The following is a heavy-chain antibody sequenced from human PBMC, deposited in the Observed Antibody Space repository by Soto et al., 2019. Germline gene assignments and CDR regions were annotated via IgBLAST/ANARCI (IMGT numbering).Heavy chain of an antibody. D-gene: IGHD3-10*01. J-gene: IGHJ4*02. CDR3: ARQAGYGSGSYYFDS. CDR1: GYPFTTYH. Sequence: ASVKVSCKASGYPFTTYHLHWVRQAPGQGLEWMGIVYVTGTGTRSAQKFQGRLTMTRDRSTSTVYMELSSLRSEDTAVYYCARQAGYGSGSYYFDSWGQGTLVTVSS. CDR2: VYVTGTGT. V-gene: IGHV1-46*01.